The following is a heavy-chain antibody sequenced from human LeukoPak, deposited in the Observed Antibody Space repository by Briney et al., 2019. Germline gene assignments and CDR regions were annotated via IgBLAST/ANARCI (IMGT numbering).Heavy chain of an antibody. V-gene: IGHV3-11*06. CDR2: ISSSSSYT. D-gene: IGHD2-2*01. CDR1: GFTFSDYY. Sequence: GGSLRLSCAASGFTFSDYYMSWIRQAPGKGLQWVSYISSSSSYTNYADSVKGRFTISRDNAKNSLYLQMNSLRAEDTAVYYCARDAIRAAMGNYYYGMDVWGKGTTVTVSS. CDR3: ARDAIRAAMGNYYYGMDV. J-gene: IGHJ6*04.